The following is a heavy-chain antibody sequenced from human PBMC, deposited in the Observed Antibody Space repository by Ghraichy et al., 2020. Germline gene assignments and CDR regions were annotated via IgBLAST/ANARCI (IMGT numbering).Heavy chain of an antibody. CDR2: IVVGSGNT. V-gene: IGHV1-58*01. CDR3: AADSARATAAVHNWFDP. J-gene: IGHJ5*02. D-gene: IGHD6-13*01. Sequence: SVKVSCKASGFTFTSSAVQWVRQARGQRLEWIGWIVVGSGNTNYAQKFQERVTITRDMSTSTAYMELSSLRSEDTAVYYCAADSARATAAVHNWFDPWGQGTLVTVSS. CDR1: GFTFTSSA.